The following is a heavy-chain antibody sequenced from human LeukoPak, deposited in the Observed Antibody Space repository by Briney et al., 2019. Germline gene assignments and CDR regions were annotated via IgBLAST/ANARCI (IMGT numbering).Heavy chain of an antibody. CDR2: IYYSGST. CDR3: ARDTPGGYDFWWFDP. CDR1: GGSISSYY. D-gene: IGHD5-12*01. J-gene: IGHJ5*02. Sequence: PSETLSLTCTVSGGSISSYYWSWIRQPPGKGLEWIGYIYYSGSTNCNPSVKSRVAMSVDTSKKQFSLKLSSLTAADTAVYYCARDTPGGYDFWWFDPWGQGTLVTVSS. V-gene: IGHV4-59*01.